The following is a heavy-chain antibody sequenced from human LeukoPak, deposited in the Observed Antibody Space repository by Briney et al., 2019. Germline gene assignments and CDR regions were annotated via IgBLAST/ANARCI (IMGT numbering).Heavy chain of an antibody. D-gene: IGHD3-16*02. CDR1: GFTVSSNY. J-gene: IGHJ4*02. V-gene: IGHV3-53*01. CDR3: ARYAITFGGVIDHIDY. CDR2: IYSGGST. Sequence: GGSLRLSCAASGFTVSSNYMSWVRQAPGKGLEWVSVIYSGGSTYYADSVKGRFTISRDNANNSLYLQMNSLRAEDTSVYYCARYAITFGGVIDHIDYWGQGTLVTVSS.